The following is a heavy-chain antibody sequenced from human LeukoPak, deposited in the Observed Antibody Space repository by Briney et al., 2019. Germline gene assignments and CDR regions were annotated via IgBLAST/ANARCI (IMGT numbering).Heavy chain of an antibody. CDR3: ARETPCGGDCYSSH. J-gene: IGHJ4*02. V-gene: IGHV1-69*05. CDR1: GGTFSSYA. D-gene: IGHD2-21*02. CDR2: IIPIFGTA. Sequence: ASVKVSCKASGGTFSSYAISWVRQAPGQGLEWMGGIIPIFGTANYAQKFQGGVTITTDESTSTAYMELSSLRSEDTAVYYCARETPCGGDCYSSHWGQGTLVTVSS.